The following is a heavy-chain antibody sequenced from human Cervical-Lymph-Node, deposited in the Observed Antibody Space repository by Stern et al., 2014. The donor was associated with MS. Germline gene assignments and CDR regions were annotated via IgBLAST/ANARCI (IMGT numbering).Heavy chain of an antibody. CDR1: GFSVSTSGVR. J-gene: IGHJ4*02. CDR3: ARHRPDCRDGSCYLTLFDY. CDR2: IDWDDDR. D-gene: IGHD2-15*01. Sequence: QVTLKESGPALVKPAQTLTLTCTLSGFSVSTSGVRVSWIRQPPGKALEWLATIDWDDDRFYRASLKTRLTVSKDISKNQVVLTMTNVDPVDTATYYCARHRPDCRDGSCYLTLFDYWGQGTLVTVSS. V-gene: IGHV2-70*04.